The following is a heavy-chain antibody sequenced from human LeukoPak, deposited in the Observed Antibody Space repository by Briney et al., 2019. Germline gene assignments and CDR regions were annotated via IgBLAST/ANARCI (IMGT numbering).Heavy chain of an antibody. Sequence: GGSLRLFCAASGFTFEEYAMHCVRQAPGEGLEWVSGVSWNSGSIGYADSVKGRFTISRDHAKNSLNLQMNSLRAEDTALYYCAKGPYGSGSKYFDYWGQGTLVTVSS. D-gene: IGHD3-10*01. CDR1: GFTFEEYA. CDR3: AKGPYGSGSKYFDY. CDR2: VSWNSGSI. V-gene: IGHV3-9*01. J-gene: IGHJ4*02.